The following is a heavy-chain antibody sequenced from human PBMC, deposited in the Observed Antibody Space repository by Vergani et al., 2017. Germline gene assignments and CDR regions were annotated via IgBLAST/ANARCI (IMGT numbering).Heavy chain of an antibody. D-gene: IGHD4-23*01. CDR1: GYTFTSYG. CDR2: ISAYKGNT. V-gene: IGHV1-18*04. J-gene: IGHJ6*04. CDR3: ARVHDHDGGNSFVTSIYYYYGMDG. Sequence: QVQLVQSGAELKKPGASVKVSCKASGYTFTSYGISWVRQAPGQGLEWMGWISAYKGNTYYAQKLQGRVTMTTDTSASTANIELRSLRSDDTAGYYCARVHDHDGGNSFVTSIYYYYGMDGWGEATTVTVSS.